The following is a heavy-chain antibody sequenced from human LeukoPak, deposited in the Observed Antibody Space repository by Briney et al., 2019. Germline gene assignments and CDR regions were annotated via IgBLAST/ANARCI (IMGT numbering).Heavy chain of an antibody. CDR3: ASGVTTVNDAFDI. Sequence: SETLSLTCTVSGGSISSGGYYWSWIRQHPGKGLEWIGYIYYSGSTYYNPSLKSRVTISVDTSKNQFSLKLSSMTAADTAVYYCASGVTTVNDAFDIWGQGTMVTVSS. D-gene: IGHD4-17*01. V-gene: IGHV4-31*03. CDR2: IYYSGST. CDR1: GGSISSGGYY. J-gene: IGHJ3*02.